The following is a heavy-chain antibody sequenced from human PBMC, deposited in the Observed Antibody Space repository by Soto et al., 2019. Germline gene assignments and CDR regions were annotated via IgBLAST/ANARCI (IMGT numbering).Heavy chain of an antibody. D-gene: IGHD6-13*01. V-gene: IGHV4-34*01. Sequence: SETLSLTCAVYGGSFSGYYWSWIRQPPGKGLEWIGEINHSGSTNYNPSLRSRVTISVDTSKNQFSLKLSSVTAADTAVYYCARVGAAAGRKGGWFDPWGQGTLVTVSS. J-gene: IGHJ5*02. CDR2: INHSGST. CDR1: GGSFSGYY. CDR3: ARVGAAAGRKGGWFDP.